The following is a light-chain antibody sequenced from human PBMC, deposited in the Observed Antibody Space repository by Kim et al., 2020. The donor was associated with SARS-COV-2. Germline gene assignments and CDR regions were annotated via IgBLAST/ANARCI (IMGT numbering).Light chain of an antibody. V-gene: IGLV1-44*01. J-gene: IGLJ2*01. CDR1: SSNIGRNA. Sequence: GQRVTISCSGSSSNIGRNAVNWYQHLPGAAHKLLIYASDQRPSGVPDRFSGSKSGSSASLAISGLQSDDEADYYCSVWDGSLQDVLFGGGTKVTVL. CDR2: ASD. CDR3: SVWDGSLQDVL.